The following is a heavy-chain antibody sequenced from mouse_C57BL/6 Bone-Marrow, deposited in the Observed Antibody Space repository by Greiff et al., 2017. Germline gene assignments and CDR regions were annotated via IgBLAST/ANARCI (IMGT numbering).Heavy chain of an antibody. J-gene: IGHJ4*01. V-gene: IGHV5-17*01. CDR2: ISGGSSII. CDR1: GFTFSDYG. D-gene: IGHD4-1*01. Sequence: EVMLVESGGGLVKPGGSLKLSCSASGFTFSDYGMHWVRQAPEKGLEWVAYISGGSSIIYYSDTVKGRFTITRDNGKNTLFLQMTSLRSEDTAMYYCAKHWEGYARDYWGRGTSVTVTS. CDR3: AKHWEGYARDY.